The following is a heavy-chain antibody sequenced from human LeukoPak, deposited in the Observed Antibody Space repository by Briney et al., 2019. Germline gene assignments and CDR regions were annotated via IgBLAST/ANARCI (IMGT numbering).Heavy chain of an antibody. CDR2: ISSSSSYI. CDR1: GFTFSSYS. J-gene: IGHJ4*02. V-gene: IGHV3-21*01. CDR3: ARTGGGYGYGWAY. D-gene: IGHD5-18*01. Sequence: GGSLRLSCAASGFTFSSYSMNWVRQAPGKGLEWVSSISSSSSYIYYADSVKGRFTISRDNAKNSLYLQMNSLRAEDTAVYYCARTGGGYGYGWAYWGQGTLVTVSS.